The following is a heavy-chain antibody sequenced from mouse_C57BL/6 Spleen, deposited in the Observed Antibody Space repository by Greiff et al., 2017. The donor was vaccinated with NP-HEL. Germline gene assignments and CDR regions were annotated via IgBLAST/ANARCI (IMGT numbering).Heavy chain of an antibody. CDR3: ARGDGNYNYFDY. CDR1: GYTFTSYW. D-gene: IGHD2-1*01. V-gene: IGHV1-69*01. Sequence: VQLQQPGAELVMPGASVKLSCKASGYTFTSYWMHWVKQRPGQGLEWIGEIDPSDSYTNYNQKFKGKSTLTVDKSSSTAYMQLSSLTSEDSAVYYCARGDGNYNYFDYWGQGTTLTVSS. J-gene: IGHJ2*01. CDR2: IDPSDSYT.